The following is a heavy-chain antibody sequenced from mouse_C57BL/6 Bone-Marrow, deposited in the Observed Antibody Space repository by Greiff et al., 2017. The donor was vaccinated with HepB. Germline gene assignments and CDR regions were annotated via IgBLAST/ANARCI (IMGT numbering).Heavy chain of an antibody. CDR3: ARHGAAYYFDY. V-gene: IGHV5-12*01. Sequence: EVKPVESGGGLVQPGGSLKLSCAASGFTFSDYYMYWVRQTPEKRLEWVAYISNGGGSTYYPDTVKGRFTISRDNAKNTLYLQMSRLKSEDTAMYYCARHGAAYYFDYWGQGTTLTVSS. CDR2: ISNGGGST. CDR1: GFTFSDYY. J-gene: IGHJ2*01.